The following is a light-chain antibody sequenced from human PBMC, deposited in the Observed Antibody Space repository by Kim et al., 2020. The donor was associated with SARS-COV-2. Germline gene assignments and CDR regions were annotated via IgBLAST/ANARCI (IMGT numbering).Light chain of an antibody. CDR2: DAA. CDR1: QSVSKS. Sequence: EIVLTHSPATLSLSPGERATLSCRASQSVSKSLGWYQQKNGQAPRLLMYDAANRATGIPARFSGSGSGTDFTLTISSLEPADFAVYYWQQRSKWSLTFGGGTKVDIK. CDR3: QQRSKWSLT. J-gene: IGKJ4*01. V-gene: IGKV3-11*01.